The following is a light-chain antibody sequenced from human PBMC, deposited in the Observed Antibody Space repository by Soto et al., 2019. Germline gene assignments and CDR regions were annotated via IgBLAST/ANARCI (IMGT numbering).Light chain of an antibody. J-gene: IGLJ2*01. CDR1: SSDIGSYNR. CDR2: EDS. CDR3: WSYAGSSTYVV. Sequence: SVLTQPASVSGSPGQSITIPCTGISSDIGSYNRVSWYQRHPDKAPKLMIYEDSKRPSGVSDRFSGSKSGNTASLTITGLQAEDEADYYCWSYAGSSTYVVFGGGTKLTVL. V-gene: IGLV2-23*01.